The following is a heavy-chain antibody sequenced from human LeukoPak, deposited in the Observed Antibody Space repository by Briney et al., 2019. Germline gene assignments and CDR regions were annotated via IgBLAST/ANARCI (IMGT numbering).Heavy chain of an antibody. CDR1: GGSFSGYF. Sequence: SETLSLTCAVYGGSFSGYFWSWIRQPPGKGLEWIGEINHSGSTNYNPSLKSRVTISVDTSKNQFSLKLSSVTAADTAVYYCARLSEFRFDYWGQGTLVTVSS. D-gene: IGHD3-10*01. J-gene: IGHJ4*02. V-gene: IGHV4-34*01. CDR2: INHSGST. CDR3: ARLSEFRFDY.